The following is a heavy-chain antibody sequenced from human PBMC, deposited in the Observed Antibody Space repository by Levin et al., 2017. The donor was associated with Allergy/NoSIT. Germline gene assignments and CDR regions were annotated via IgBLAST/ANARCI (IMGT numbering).Heavy chain of an antibody. CDR3: ARQEQDYYGSGMNYYYMDV. Sequence: SETLSLTCTVSGGSISSSSYYWGWIRQPPGKGLEWIGSIYYSGSTYYNPSLKSRVTISVDTSKNQFSLKLSSVTAADTAVYYCARQEQDYYGSGMNYYYMDVWGKGTTVTVSS. V-gene: IGHV4-39*01. D-gene: IGHD3-10*01. CDR2: IYYSGST. J-gene: IGHJ6*03. CDR1: GGSISSSSYY.